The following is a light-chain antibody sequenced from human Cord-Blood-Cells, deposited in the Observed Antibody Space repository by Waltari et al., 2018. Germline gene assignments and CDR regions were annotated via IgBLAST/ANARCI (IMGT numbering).Light chain of an antibody. CDR1: QSVSSSY. Sequence: DIVLTQSPRTLSLSPGGRATLSCRASQSVSSSYLAWYQQKPGQAPSILIYCASSRATGIPDRFSGSGSGTDFNLTISRLEPEDFSVYYCQQYGSSPSTFGQGTKLEIK. V-gene: IGKV3-20*01. J-gene: IGKJ2*02. CDR3: QQYGSSPST. CDR2: CAS.